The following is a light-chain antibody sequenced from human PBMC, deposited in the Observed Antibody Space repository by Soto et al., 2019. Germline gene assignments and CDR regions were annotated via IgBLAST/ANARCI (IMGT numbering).Light chain of an antibody. Sequence: EIVMTQSPATLSVSPGERATLSCRASQSISSNLAWYQQKPGQAPRLLIYGASTRATGIPARFSGSGYGTEVTLTISSRQSEDFAVYYCQQYSIWPYTFGQGTKLEIK. J-gene: IGKJ2*01. CDR2: GAS. CDR3: QQYSIWPYT. V-gene: IGKV3-15*01. CDR1: QSISSN.